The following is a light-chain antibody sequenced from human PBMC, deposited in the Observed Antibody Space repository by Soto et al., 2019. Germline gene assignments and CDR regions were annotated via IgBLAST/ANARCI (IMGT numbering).Light chain of an antibody. CDR1: QTVSTN. V-gene: IGKV3-15*01. Sequence: EIVMTQSPATLSVSPGERATLSCRASQTVSTNLAWYQQIRGQAPRLLIYGASTRATGIPARFSGSGSGTEFTLTISSLQSEDFATYYCQQLFDSPITFGQGTRLEIK. J-gene: IGKJ5*01. CDR2: GAS. CDR3: QQLFDSPIT.